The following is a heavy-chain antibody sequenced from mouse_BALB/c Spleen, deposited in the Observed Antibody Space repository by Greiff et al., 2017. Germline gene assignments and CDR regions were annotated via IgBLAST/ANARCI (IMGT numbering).Heavy chain of an antibody. V-gene: IGHV2-2*02. Sequence: QVQLKQSGPGLVQPSQSLSITCTVSGFSLTSYGVHWVRQSPGKGLEWLGVIWSGGSTDYNAAFISRLSISKDNSKSQVFFKMNSLQANDTAIYYCARNQAYYGNRYFDVWGAGTTVTVSS. CDR3: ARNQAYYGNRYFDV. J-gene: IGHJ1*01. CDR2: IWSGGST. CDR1: GFSLTSYG. D-gene: IGHD2-10*01.